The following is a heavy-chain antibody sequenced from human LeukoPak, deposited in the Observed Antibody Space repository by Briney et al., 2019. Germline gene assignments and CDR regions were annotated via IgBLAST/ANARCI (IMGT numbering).Heavy chain of an antibody. CDR1: GFTFSSDW. D-gene: IGHD6-13*01. V-gene: IGHV3-30*02. J-gene: IGHJ6*03. Sequence: PGGSLRLSCAASGFTFSSDWMHWVRQAPGKGLEWVAFIRYDGSNKYYADSVKGRFTISRDNSKNTLYLQMNSLRAEDTAVYYCAKTAAVDYYYYYMDVWGKGTTVTVSS. CDR3: AKTAAVDYYYYYMDV. CDR2: IRYDGSNK.